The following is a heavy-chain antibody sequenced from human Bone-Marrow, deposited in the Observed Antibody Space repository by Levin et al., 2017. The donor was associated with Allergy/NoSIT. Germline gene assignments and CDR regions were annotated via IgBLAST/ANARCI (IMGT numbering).Heavy chain of an antibody. D-gene: IGHD2/OR15-2a*01. CDR3: ARPPLGFVGLWGGFGL. V-gene: IGHV3-30*04. J-gene: IGHJ3*01. CDR1: RFTFSSYA. Sequence: GESLKISCAASRFTFSSYAMHWVRQAPGKGLEWVAVMSYDATNKYYADSVKGRFTISRDNSKNTLYLQMNSLRTEDTAVYYCARPPLGFVGLWGGFGLWGQGTMVTVSS. CDR2: MSYDATNK.